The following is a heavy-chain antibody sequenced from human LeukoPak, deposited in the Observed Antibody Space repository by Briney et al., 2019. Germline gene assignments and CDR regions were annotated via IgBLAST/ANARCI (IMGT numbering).Heavy chain of an antibody. V-gene: IGHV1-2*02. CDR3: ARGEQTHYDSSGYYGGSFFD. D-gene: IGHD3-22*01. J-gene: IGHJ4*02. CDR2: INPNSGGT. Sequence: ASVKVSCKASGYSFTDKYMHWVRQAPGQGLEWMGWINPNSGGTNYAQKFQGRVTMTTDTSMSTAYMELSSLRSDDTAVYYCARGEQTHYDSSGYYGGSFFDWGQGTLVTVSS. CDR1: GYSFTDKY.